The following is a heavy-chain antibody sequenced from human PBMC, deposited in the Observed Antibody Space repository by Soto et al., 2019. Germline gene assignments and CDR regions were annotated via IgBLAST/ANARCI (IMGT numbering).Heavy chain of an antibody. CDR2: IYPGDSGT. J-gene: IGHJ6*02. D-gene: IGHD6-6*01. CDR3: ARQTYSGSSGYYGMDV. Sequence: PGESLKISCKGSGYSFTSYWIGWVRQMPGKGLEWMGIIYPGDSGTRYSPSFQGQVTISADKSISTAYLQWSSLKASDTAFFYCARQTYSGSSGYYGMDVWGQGTTVTVSS. V-gene: IGHV5-51*01. CDR1: GYSFTSYW.